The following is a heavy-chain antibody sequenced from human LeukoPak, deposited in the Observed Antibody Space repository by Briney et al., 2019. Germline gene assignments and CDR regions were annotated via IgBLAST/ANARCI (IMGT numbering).Heavy chain of an antibody. CDR1: GGTFSSYA. J-gene: IGHJ4*02. V-gene: IGHV1-69*06. Sequence: GASVKVSCKASGGTFSSYAISWGRQAPGQGLEWMGRIIPIFGTANYAQKFQGRVTITADKSTSTAYMELSSLRSEDTAVYYCARELGITMIVVVSPGYFDYWGQGTLVTVSS. CDR2: IIPIFGTA. CDR3: ARELGITMIVVVSPGYFDY. D-gene: IGHD3-22*01.